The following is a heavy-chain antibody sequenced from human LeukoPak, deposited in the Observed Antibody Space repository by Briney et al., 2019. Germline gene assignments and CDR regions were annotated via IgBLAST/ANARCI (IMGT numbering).Heavy chain of an antibody. V-gene: IGHV1-2*02. CDR1: GGTFSSYA. J-gene: IGHJ6*03. CDR3: ARVGSSGRFYYYYYMDV. CDR2: INPNSGGT. Sequence: ASVKVSCKASGGTFSSYAISWVRQAPGQGLEWMGWINPNSGGTNYAQKFQGRVTMTRDTSISTAYMELSRLRSDDTAVYYCARVGSSGRFYYYYYMDVWGKGTTVTVSS. D-gene: IGHD6-6*01.